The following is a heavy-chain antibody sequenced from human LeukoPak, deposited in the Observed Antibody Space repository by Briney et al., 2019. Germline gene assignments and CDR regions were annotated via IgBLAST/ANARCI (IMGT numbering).Heavy chain of an antibody. CDR3: ARIGTYAEFDY. CDR2: INPVDSET. CDR1: GYSFTTYW. J-gene: IGHJ4*02. Sequence: GESLKISCKGSGYSFTTYWIGWVRQMPGKGLEWMGIINPVDSETLYSPSFQGQVTISEDKSITTAYLQWSSLKATDTAMYFCARIGTYAEFDYWGQGSLVTVSS. V-gene: IGHV5-51*01. D-gene: IGHD6-13*01.